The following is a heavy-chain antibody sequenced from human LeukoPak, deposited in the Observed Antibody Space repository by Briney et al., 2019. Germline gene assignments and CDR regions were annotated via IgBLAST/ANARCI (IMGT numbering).Heavy chain of an antibody. V-gene: IGHV4-39*01. Sequence: KPSETLSLTCTVSGGSISSSSYYWGWIRQPPGKGLEWIGSIYYSGSTYYNPSLKSRVTISVDTSKNQFSLKLSSVTAADTAVYYCARGPTSCGGDCYWRDYYYYMDVWGKGTTVTISS. CDR2: IYYSGST. D-gene: IGHD2-21*02. CDR3: ARGPTSCGGDCYWRDYYYYMDV. CDR1: GGSISSSSYY. J-gene: IGHJ6*03.